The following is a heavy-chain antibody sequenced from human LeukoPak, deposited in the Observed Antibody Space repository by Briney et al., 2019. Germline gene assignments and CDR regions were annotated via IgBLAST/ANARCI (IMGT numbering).Heavy chain of an antibody. CDR1: GFTFSTYW. D-gene: IGHD4-17*01. CDR2: IKGDGSST. J-gene: IGHJ4*02. Sequence: GGSLRFSCAASGFTFSTYWMHWVRQAPGKGLVWVARIKGDGSSTIYADSVKGRFTISRDNSKNTLYLQTSSLRAEDTAVYYCARASTTVPNLLDHWGRGTLVTVSS. V-gene: IGHV3-74*01. CDR3: ARASTTVPNLLDH.